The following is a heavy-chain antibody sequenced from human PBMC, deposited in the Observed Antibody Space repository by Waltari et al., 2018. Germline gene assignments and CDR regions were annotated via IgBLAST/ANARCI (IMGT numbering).Heavy chain of an antibody. CDR3: AREFRGTAAAGYFDY. J-gene: IGHJ4*02. V-gene: IGHV3-53*01. CDR1: GFTVSSNY. Sequence: EVQLVESGGGLIQPGGSLRLSCAASGFTVSSNYMSWVRQAPGKGLEWVSVSDSGGSTDYAYSVKGRFTISRDNSKNTLYLQMNSLRAEDTAVYYCAREFRGTAAAGYFDYWGQGTLVTVSS. D-gene: IGHD6-13*01. CDR2: SDSGGST.